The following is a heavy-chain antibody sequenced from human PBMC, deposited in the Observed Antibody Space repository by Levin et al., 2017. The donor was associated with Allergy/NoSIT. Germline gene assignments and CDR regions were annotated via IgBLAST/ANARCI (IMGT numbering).Heavy chain of an antibody. V-gene: IGHV3-33*01. D-gene: IGHD3-10*01. CDR3: ARGAMVRGVTYYYYYGMDV. CDR1: GFTFSSYG. CDR2: IWYDGSNK. Sequence: GGSLRLSCAASGFTFSSYGMHWVRQAPGKGLEWVAVIWYDGSNKYYADSVKGRFTISRDNSKNTLYLQMNSLRAEDTAVYYCARGAMVRGVTYYYYYGMDVWGQGTTVTVSS. J-gene: IGHJ6*02.